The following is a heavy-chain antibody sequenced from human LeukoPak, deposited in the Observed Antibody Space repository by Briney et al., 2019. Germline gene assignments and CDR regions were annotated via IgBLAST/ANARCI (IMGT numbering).Heavy chain of an antibody. J-gene: IGHJ4*02. Sequence: GGSLRLSCAASGFTFSRYGMHWVRQAPGKGLEWVAVISYDGRNKYYADSVKGRFTISRDNSKNTLYLQMNSLRAEDTAVYYCAKEGEFSVTLDYWGQGTLVTVSS. CDR2: ISYDGRNK. CDR3: AKEGEFSVTLDY. D-gene: IGHD3-10*01. CDR1: GFTFSRYG. V-gene: IGHV3-30*18.